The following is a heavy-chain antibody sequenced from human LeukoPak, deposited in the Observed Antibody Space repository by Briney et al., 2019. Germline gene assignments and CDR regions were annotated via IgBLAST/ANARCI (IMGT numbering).Heavy chain of an antibody. CDR3: ATTYYYGSGSYYEGDAFDI. D-gene: IGHD3-10*01. V-gene: IGHV1-18*01. J-gene: IGHJ3*02. Sequence: ASVKVSCKASGYTFTSYGISWVRLAPGQGLEWMGWISAYNGNTNYAQKLQGRVTMTTDTSTSTAYMELRSLRSDDTAVYYCATTYYYGSGSYYEGDAFDIWGQGTMVTVSS. CDR1: GYTFTSYG. CDR2: ISAYNGNT.